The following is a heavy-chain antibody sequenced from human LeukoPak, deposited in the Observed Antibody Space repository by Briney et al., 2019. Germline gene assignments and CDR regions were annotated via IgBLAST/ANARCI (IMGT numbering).Heavy chain of an antibody. Sequence: PGGSLRLSCAASGFTFSSYGMHWVRQAPGKGLEWVAIISYDGSNKYYADSVKGRFTISRDNSKNTLYLQMNSLRAEDTAVYYCAKDLGRYCTSTSCYGSFDYWGQGTPVTVSS. CDR2: ISYDGSNK. J-gene: IGHJ4*02. D-gene: IGHD2-2*01. CDR3: AKDLGRYCTSTSCYGSFDY. CDR1: GFTFSSYG. V-gene: IGHV3-30*02.